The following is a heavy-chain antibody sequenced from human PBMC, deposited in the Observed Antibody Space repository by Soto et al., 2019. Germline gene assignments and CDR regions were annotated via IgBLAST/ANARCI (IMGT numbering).Heavy chain of an antibody. Sequence: QAHLQQSGAEVKKPGASVKVSCEASGYNFATTSIAWVRQAPGQGLEWMGWITPYNGDTNYEQKLQGRVTMTTDTSKNTAHMEVRSLRSDDTAVYYCATLGPCSGGTCYSRPLDNWGQGTLVTVSS. J-gene: IGHJ4*02. CDR1: GYNFATTS. V-gene: IGHV1-18*01. CDR3: ATLGPCSGGTCYSRPLDN. CDR2: ITPYNGDT. D-gene: IGHD2-15*01.